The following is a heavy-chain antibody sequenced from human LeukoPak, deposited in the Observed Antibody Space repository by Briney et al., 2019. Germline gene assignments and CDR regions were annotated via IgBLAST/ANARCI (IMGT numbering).Heavy chain of an antibody. CDR1: GFSLSTNGMC. CDR2: IDWDDDK. J-gene: IGHJ3*02. Sequence: ESGPALVKPTQTLTLTYTFSGFSLSTNGMCVSWIRQPPGKALEWLARIDWDDDKYYSTSLKTRLTISKDTSKNQVVLTMTNMDPVDTATYYCARHKTYYDYVWGNYHDAFDIWGQGTMVTVSS. V-gene: IGHV2-70*11. CDR3: ARHKTYYDYVWGNYHDAFDI. D-gene: IGHD3-16*02.